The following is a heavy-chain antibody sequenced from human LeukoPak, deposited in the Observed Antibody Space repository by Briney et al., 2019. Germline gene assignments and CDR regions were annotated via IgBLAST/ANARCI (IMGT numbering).Heavy chain of an antibody. CDR2: ITSSCSYI. V-gene: IGHV3-21*01. CDR1: GFTFNNYG. CDR3: ARHVVAVGFDY. Sequence: GGSLRLSCVVSGFTFNNYGMNWVRQAPGNGLQWVSSITSSCSYIYYAESVNGRFTISRDNAKNSLYLQMNSLRAEDTAVYYCARHVVAVGFDYWGQGTLVTVSS. D-gene: IGHD3-22*01. J-gene: IGHJ4*02.